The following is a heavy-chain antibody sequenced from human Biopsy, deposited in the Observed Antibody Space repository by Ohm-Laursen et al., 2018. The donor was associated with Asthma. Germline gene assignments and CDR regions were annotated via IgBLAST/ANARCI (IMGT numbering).Heavy chain of an antibody. CDR2: INAGNGNT. CDR1: GYTFINYA. CDR3: ARTYYDFLTGQVNDAFAM. D-gene: IGHD3-9*01. V-gene: IGHV1-3*01. J-gene: IGHJ3*02. Sequence: GASVKVSCKASGYTFINYAIHWVRRAPGQRLEWMGWINAGNGNTKYSQKFQGRVTISRDTSASTAYMDLSSLRSEDTAVYYCARTYYDFLTGQVNDAFAMWGQGTMVTVSS.